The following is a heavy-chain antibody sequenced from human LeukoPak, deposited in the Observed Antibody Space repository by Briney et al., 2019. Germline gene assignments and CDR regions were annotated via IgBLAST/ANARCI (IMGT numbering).Heavy chain of an antibody. CDR2: IYYSGST. CDR1: GGSISSYY. D-gene: IGHD3-3*01. V-gene: IGHV4-59*08. CDR3: ARHRITIFGVAENWFDP. Sequence: SETLSLTCTVSGGSISSYYWSWIRQPPGKGLEWIGYIYYSGSTNYNPSLKSRVTISVDTSKNQFSLKLSSVTAADTAVYYCARHRITIFGVAENWFDPWGQGTLVTVSS. J-gene: IGHJ5*02.